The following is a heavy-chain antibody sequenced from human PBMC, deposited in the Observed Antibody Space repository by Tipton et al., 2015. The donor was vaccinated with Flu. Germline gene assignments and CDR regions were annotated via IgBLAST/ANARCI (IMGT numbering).Heavy chain of an antibody. V-gene: IGHV4-61*01. CDR1: GGSISSGSYY. Sequence: TLSLTCTVSGGSISSGSYYWSWIRQPPGKGLEWIAYISNSGSSNYNPSLKSRITVSVDTSKNQFSLILSSVIAADTAVYYCARSSRGWYRAMFDWGQGTLVTVSS. CDR2: ISNSGSS. CDR3: ARSSRGWYRAMFD. D-gene: IGHD6-19*01. J-gene: IGHJ4*02.